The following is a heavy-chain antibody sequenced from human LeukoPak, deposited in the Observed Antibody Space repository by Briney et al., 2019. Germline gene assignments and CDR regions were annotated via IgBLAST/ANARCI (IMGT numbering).Heavy chain of an antibody. V-gene: IGHV1-69*05. J-gene: IGHJ4*02. CDR2: IIPIFGTA. Sequence: SVKVSCKASGGTFSSYAISWVRQAPGQGLEWMGGIIPIFGTANYAQKFQGRVTITTDESTSTAYMELSSLRSEDTAVYYCARAIYYYDSSGYPLDYWGQGTQVTVSS. CDR1: GGTFSSYA. D-gene: IGHD3-22*01. CDR3: ARAIYYYDSSGYPLDY.